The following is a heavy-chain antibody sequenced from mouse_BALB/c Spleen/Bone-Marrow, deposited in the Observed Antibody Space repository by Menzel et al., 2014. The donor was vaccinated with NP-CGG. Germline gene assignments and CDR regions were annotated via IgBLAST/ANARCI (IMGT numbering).Heavy chain of an antibody. CDR3: TTLAQTNFDY. CDR1: GYTFSNYW. Sequence: VQLQQSGTVLARPGAAEKMSCKASGYTFSNYWMYWVKQRPGQGLVWIGTIYPGNSDTTYNQKFKGKAKLTAVTSTSTAYMDLSGQTNEDSSVYYCTTLAQTNFDYWGQGTTLTVSS. J-gene: IGHJ2*01. V-gene: IGHV1-5*01. CDR2: IYPGNSDT. D-gene: IGHD3-1*01.